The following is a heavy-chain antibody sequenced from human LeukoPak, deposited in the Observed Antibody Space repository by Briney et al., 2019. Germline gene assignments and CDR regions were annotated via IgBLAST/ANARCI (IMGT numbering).Heavy chain of an antibody. CDR2: IYYSGST. J-gene: IGHJ4*02. Sequence: PSETLSLTCTVSGGSISSYYWSWIRQPPGKGLEWIGYIYYSGSTNYNPSLKSRVTISVDTSKNQFSLKLSSVTAADTAVYYCARRESSGWCDYWGQGTLVTVSS. CDR3: ARRESSGWCDY. D-gene: IGHD6-19*01. CDR1: GGSISSYY. V-gene: IGHV4-59*08.